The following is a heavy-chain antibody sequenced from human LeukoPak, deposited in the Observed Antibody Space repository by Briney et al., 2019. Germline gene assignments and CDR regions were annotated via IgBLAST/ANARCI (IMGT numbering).Heavy chain of an antibody. Sequence: GASVKVSCKASGGTFSSYAISWVRQAPGQGLEWMGGIIPIFGTANYAQKFQGRVTITADESTSTAYMELSSLRSEDTAVYYCARGLYGSSTSCYHTVDYWGQGTLVTVSS. CDR3: ARGLYGSSTSCYHTVDY. D-gene: IGHD2-2*01. J-gene: IGHJ4*02. CDR1: GGTFSSYA. CDR2: IIPIFGTA. V-gene: IGHV1-69*13.